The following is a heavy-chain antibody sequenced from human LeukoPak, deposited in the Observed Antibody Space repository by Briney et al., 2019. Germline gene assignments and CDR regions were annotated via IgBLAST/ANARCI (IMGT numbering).Heavy chain of an antibody. CDR1: GFSFTNAW. CDR3: ATEYYGAYNY. V-gene: IGHV3-15*01. J-gene: IGHJ4*02. CDR2: IKSRTDGGTT. D-gene: IGHD4/OR15-4a*01. Sequence: GGSLRLSCAASGFSFTNAWMSWVRQAPGKGLEWVGHIKSRTDGGTTDYAAPVKDRFSISRDDSKDTLYLQMNSLKTEDIAVYFCATEYYGAYNYWGQGTLVTVSS.